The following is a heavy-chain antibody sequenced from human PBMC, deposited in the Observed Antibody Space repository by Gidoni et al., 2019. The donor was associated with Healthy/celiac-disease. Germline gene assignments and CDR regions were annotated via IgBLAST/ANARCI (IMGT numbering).Heavy chain of an antibody. D-gene: IGHD1-1*01. CDR1: GYSISSGYY. V-gene: IGHV4-38-2*01. J-gene: IGHJ4*02. CDR2: IYHSGST. CDR3: ARVSVSFAGTALYFDY. Sequence: QVQLQESGPGLVKPSETLSLTCAVSGYSISSGYYWGWIRQPPGKGLEWIGSIYHSGSTYYNPSLKSRVTISVDTSKNQFSLKLSSVTAADTAVYYCARVSVSFAGTALYFDYWGQGTLVTVSS.